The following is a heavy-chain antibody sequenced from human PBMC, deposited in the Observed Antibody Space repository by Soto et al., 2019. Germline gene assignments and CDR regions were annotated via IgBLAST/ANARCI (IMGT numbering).Heavy chain of an antibody. D-gene: IGHD4-17*01. CDR2: ISSSSSYI. J-gene: IGHJ3*01. CDR1: GFTFSSYS. CDR3: ARDSQTTSAGAD. Sequence: GGSLRLSCAASGFTFSSYSMNWVRQAPGKGLEWVSSISSSSSYIYYADSVKGRFTISRDNAKNSLYLQMNSLRAEDTAVYYCARDSQTTSAGADWGQGTMVTVSS. V-gene: IGHV3-21*01.